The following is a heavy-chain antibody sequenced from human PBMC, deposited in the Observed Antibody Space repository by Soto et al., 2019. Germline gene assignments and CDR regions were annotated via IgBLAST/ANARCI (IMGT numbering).Heavy chain of an antibody. Sequence: SCTXSGFTSSDHALTWVRQAPGKGLEWVAFTTSQSYGGTTEYAASVKGRFSISRDDSKNIAYLQMNSLQTADTAIYYCARDGDYYGMDVWGQGTTVTVSS. CDR3: ARDGDYYGMDV. CDR1: GFTSSDHA. CDR2: TTSQSYGGTT. V-gene: IGHV3-49*04. D-gene: IGHD3-3*01. J-gene: IGHJ6*02.